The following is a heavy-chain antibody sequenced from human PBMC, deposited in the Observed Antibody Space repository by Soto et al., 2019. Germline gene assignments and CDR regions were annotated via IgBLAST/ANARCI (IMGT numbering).Heavy chain of an antibody. D-gene: IGHD5-18*01. V-gene: IGHV2-5*02. CDR2: IYWDDDK. CDR3: AHTRIRGSAPNYFDY. CDR1: GFSLSTSGVG. J-gene: IGHJ4*02. Sequence: QITLKESGPTLVNPTQTLTLTCTFSGFSLSTSGVGVGWVRQPPGRALEWLALIYWDDDKRYSPSLKSRLTITKDTSKNQVVLTMTNMDPVDTATYYCAHTRIRGSAPNYFDYWGQGTLVTVSS.